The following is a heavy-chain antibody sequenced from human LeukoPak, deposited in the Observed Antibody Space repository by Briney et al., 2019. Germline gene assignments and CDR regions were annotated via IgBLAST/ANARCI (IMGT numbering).Heavy chain of an antibody. CDR3: ARVVSGWYVS. Sequence: SETLSLTCAVYGGSFSGYYWSWIRQPPGKGLEWIGEINHSGSTNYNPSLKSRVTISVDTSENQFSLKLSSVTAADTAVYYCARVVSGWYVSWGQGTLVTVSS. J-gene: IGHJ4*02. CDR1: GGSFSGYY. D-gene: IGHD6-19*01. V-gene: IGHV4-34*01. CDR2: INHSGST.